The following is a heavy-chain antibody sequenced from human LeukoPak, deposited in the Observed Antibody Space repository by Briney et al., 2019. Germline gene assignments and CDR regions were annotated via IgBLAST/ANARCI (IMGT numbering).Heavy chain of an antibody. CDR3: ARTKYYYDSSSYPPPFDY. V-gene: IGHV4-59*01. Sequence: SETLSLTCTVSGGSISNYYWSWIRQPPGKGLEWIGYIYYIGSTNYNPSLKSRVTISVDTSKNQFSLKLSSVTAADTAVYYCARTKYYYDSSSYPPPFDYWGQGTLVTVSS. CDR1: GGSISNYY. CDR2: IYYIGST. J-gene: IGHJ4*02. D-gene: IGHD3-22*01.